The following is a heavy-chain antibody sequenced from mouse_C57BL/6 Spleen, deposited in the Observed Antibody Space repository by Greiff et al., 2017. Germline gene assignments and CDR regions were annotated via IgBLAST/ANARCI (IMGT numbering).Heavy chain of an antibody. J-gene: IGHJ3*01. D-gene: IGHD3-2*02. CDR1: GYTFTSYW. V-gene: IGHV1-61*01. CDR2: IYPSDSAT. Sequence: VQLQQPGAELVRPGSSVKLSCKASGYTFTSYWMDWVKQRPGQGLEWIGNIYPSDSATHYNQKFKDKATLTVDKSSNTAYMQLSSLTSEDSAVYYCARRLDSSGPWFAYWGQGTLVTVSA. CDR3: ARRLDSSGPWFAY.